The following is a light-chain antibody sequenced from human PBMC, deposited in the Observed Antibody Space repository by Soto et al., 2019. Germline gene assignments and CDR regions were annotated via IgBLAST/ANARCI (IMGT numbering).Light chain of an antibody. CDR3: VTFTTKKSYV. CDR2: DIA. V-gene: IGLV2-14*03. Sequence: QSVLTQPASVSGSPGQSITISCTGTNSDIGAYIFVSWYQQHPGKAPKLIIYDIANRPSGVSYRFSGSKSANTASLTISGLQADDEADYYCVTFTTKKSYVFGTGTKVTVL. CDR1: NSDIGAYIF. J-gene: IGLJ1*01.